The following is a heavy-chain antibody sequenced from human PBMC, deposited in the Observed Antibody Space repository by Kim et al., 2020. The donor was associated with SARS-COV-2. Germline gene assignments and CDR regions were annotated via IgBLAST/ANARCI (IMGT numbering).Heavy chain of an antibody. J-gene: IGHJ4*02. D-gene: IGHD1-26*01. CDR3: AMGGGRHPDY. V-gene: IGHV3-74*01. CDR2: P. Sequence: PSQEDAMQGRFTKPRGNAKNTLYLQMNSLRAEDTAVYYCAMGGGRHPDYWGQGTLVTVSS.